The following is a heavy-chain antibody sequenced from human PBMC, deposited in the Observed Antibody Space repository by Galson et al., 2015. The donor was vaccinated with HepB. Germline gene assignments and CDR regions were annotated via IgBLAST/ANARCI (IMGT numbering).Heavy chain of an antibody. CDR1: SYAFTSHG. Sequence: SVKVSCKASSYAFTSHGLSWVRQAPGQGLEWMGWINTHNGNTDYGQKFEGRVTLTAGTSTTTAYMELRSLKSGDTALYFCARDGIRGDFFDYWGQGTLVTVSS. CDR2: INTHNGNT. CDR3: ARDGIRGDFFDY. V-gene: IGHV1-18*01. J-gene: IGHJ4*02. D-gene: IGHD7-27*01.